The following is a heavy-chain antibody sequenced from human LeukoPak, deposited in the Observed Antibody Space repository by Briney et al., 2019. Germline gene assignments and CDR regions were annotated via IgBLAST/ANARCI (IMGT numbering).Heavy chain of an antibody. CDR2: IIPIFGTA. CDR1: GGTFSSYA. J-gene: IGHJ5*02. V-gene: IGHV1-69*05. Sequence: SVKVSCKASGGTFSSYAISWVRQAPGQGLEWMGGIIPIFGTANYAQKFQGRVTITTDESTSTAYMELSSLRSEDTAVYYCAKMIAFLSRGYFCSAPGGQEPRVTVS. D-gene: IGHD3-22*01. CDR3: AKMIAFLSRGYFCSAP.